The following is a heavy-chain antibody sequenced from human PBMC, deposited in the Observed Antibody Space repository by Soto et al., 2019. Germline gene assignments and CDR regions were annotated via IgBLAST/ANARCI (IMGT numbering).Heavy chain of an antibody. CDR2: IYSSGLP. CDR3: ARDEGAHGVPFRNFDL. D-gene: IGHD2-8*01. J-gene: IGHJ2*01. V-gene: IGHV4-30-4*01. CDR1: GGSISSGDYW. Sequence: QVQLQESGPGLVMPSQTLSLTCTVSGGSISSGDYWWSWIRQPPGKGLEWIGYIYSSGLPNYNPSFKSRVTISVDTSKNQFSLNLRSLTAADTAVYYCARDEGAHGVPFRNFDLWGRGTLVTVSS.